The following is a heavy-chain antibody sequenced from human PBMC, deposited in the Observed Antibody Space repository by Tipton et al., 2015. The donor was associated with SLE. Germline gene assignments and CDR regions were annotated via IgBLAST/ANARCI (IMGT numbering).Heavy chain of an antibody. D-gene: IGHD2-2*01. CDR1: GGSFSGYY. Sequence: TLSLTCTVYGGSFSGYYWGWIRQPPGKGLEWIGEISHTGNTNYNPSLKSRVTISMDTSKNQFSLKLSSVTAADTAVYYCARDNCSSTSCYGYYYMDVWGKGTTVTVSS. V-gene: IGHV4-34*01. J-gene: IGHJ6*03. CDR3: ARDNCSSTSCYGYYYMDV. CDR2: ISHTGNT.